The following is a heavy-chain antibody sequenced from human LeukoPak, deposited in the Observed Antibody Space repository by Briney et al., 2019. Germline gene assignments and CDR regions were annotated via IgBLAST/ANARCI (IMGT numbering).Heavy chain of an antibody. J-gene: IGHJ5*02. CDR3: ARPLHSSLDWFDP. Sequence: SETLSLTCTVSGASISNSPYFWAWIRQPPGKGLEWIGSISEGGATYYNPSLKSRAIISVDTSSNQFSLNLNSVTAEDTAVYYCARPLHSSLDWFDPWGQGTRVTVSS. D-gene: IGHD3-16*01. CDR1: GASISNSPYF. V-gene: IGHV4-39*01. CDR2: ISEGGAT.